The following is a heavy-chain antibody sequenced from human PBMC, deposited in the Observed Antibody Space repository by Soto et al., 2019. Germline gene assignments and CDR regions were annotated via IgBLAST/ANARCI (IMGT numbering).Heavy chain of an antibody. D-gene: IGHD6-19*01. J-gene: IGHJ4*02. CDR2: TRNKAGSYTT. V-gene: IGHV3-72*01. CDR3: ARSACSSGGYVDY. CDR1: GFTFSDHY. Sequence: EVQLVESGGGLVQPGGSLRLSCAASGFTFSDHYMDWVRQAPGKGLEWVGRTRNKAGSYTTEYAACVKGRFSITRGDSKNPLHLQMNSVKTEDTAVYYCARSACSSGGYVDYWGQGTLGTGSS.